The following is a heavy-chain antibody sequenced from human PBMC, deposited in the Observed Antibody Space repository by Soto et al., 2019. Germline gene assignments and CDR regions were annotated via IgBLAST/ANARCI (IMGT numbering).Heavy chain of an antibody. D-gene: IGHD3-10*01. J-gene: IGHJ4*02. V-gene: IGHV3-23*01. CDR3: SKDVRFGELYYFDY. Sequence: GGSLRLSCAASGFTFSSYAMSWVRQAPGKGLEWVSAISGSAGSTYYEDSVKGRFTISRDNSKNTLYLQMNRLRAEDTAVYYCSKDVRFGELYYFDYWGQGSLVTVSS. CDR1: GFTFSSYA. CDR2: ISGSAGST.